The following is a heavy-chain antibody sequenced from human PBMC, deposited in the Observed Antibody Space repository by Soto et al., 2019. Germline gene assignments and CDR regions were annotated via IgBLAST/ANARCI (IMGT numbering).Heavy chain of an antibody. CDR1: GASIGSSY. V-gene: IGHV4-59*01. CDR3: ARAARVVVAATDVYYYYGMDV. D-gene: IGHD2-15*01. Sequence: SETLSLTCTVSGASIGSSYWSWIRQPPGKGLEWMGYIFYTGSTNYGPSLNGRVTITVDPSKNQFSLKLTSVTAADTAVYYCARAARVVVAATDVYYYYGMDVWGQGTTVTVSS. CDR2: IFYTGST. J-gene: IGHJ6*02.